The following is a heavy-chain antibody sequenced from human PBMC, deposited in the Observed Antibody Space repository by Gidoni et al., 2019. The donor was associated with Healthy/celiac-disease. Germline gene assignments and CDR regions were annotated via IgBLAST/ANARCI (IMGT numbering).Heavy chain of an antibody. V-gene: IGHV3-15*01. CDR1: GFTFSNAW. J-gene: IGHJ5*02. Sequence: EVQLVESGGGLVKPGGSLRLSCAASGFTFSNAWMSWVRQAPGKGLEWVGRIKSKTDGGTTDYAAPVKGRFTISRDDSKNTLYLQMNSLKTEDTAVYYCTTNAFSATVTTIWFDPWGQGTLVTVSS. CDR2: IKSKTDGGTT. D-gene: IGHD4-17*01. CDR3: TTNAFSATVTTIWFDP.